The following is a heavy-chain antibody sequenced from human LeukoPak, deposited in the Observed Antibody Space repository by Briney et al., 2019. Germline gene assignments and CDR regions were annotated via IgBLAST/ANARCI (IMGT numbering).Heavy chain of an antibody. CDR1: GFTFSSYS. CDR2: ISSSSTI. V-gene: IGHV3-48*01. Sequence: PRGSLRLSCAASGFTFSSYSMNWVRQAPGKGLEWVSYISSSSTIYYADSVKGRFTISRDNAKNSLYLQMNSLRAEDTAVYYCARESRLLWFGELKYGMDVWGQGTTVTVSS. CDR3: ARESRLLWFGELKYGMDV. D-gene: IGHD3-10*01. J-gene: IGHJ6*02.